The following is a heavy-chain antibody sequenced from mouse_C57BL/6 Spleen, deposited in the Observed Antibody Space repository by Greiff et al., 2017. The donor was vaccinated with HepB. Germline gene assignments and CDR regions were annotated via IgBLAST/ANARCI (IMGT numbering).Heavy chain of an antibody. V-gene: IGHV6-6*01. CDR2: IRNKANNHAT. CDR3: TPAYYSNYVDYYAMDY. Sequence: DVMLVESGGGLVQPGGSMKLSCAASGFTFSDAWMDWVRQSPEKGLEWVAEIRNKANNHATYYAESVKGRFTISRDDSKSSVYLQMNSLRAEDTGIYYCTPAYYSNYVDYYAMDYWGQGTSVTVSS. D-gene: IGHD2-5*01. J-gene: IGHJ4*01. CDR1: GFTFSDAW.